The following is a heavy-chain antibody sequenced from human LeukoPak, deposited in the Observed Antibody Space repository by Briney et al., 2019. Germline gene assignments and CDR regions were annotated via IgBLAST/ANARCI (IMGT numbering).Heavy chain of an antibody. CDR3: ARDPVGGSTIFDS. J-gene: IGHJ4*02. CDR1: GDSVSSDSAA. V-gene: IGHV6-1*01. D-gene: IGHD1-26*01. Sequence: SQTLSLTCAISGDSVSSDSAAWNWIRQSPSRGLEWLARTYFRSKRYYDYALAVKGRITINPDTSKNQFSLQLNSVTPEDTAVYFCARDPVGGSTIFDSWGQGTLVTVSS. CDR2: TYFRSKRYY.